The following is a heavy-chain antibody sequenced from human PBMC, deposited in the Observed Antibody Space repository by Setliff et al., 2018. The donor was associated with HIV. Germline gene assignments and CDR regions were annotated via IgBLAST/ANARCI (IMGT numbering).Heavy chain of an antibody. CDR3: ATSYNWNYLGWFDP. J-gene: IGHJ5*02. CDR1: GDPIRSHY. D-gene: IGHD1-7*01. Sequence: SETLSLTCTVSGDPIRSHYWSWIRQPPGKGLEWIGYIYSSGSTYYNPSLKSRVTISVDTSKNQFSLKLSLVTAADTAVYYCATSYNWNYLGWFDPWGQGTLVTVSS. V-gene: IGHV4-59*11. CDR2: IYSSGST.